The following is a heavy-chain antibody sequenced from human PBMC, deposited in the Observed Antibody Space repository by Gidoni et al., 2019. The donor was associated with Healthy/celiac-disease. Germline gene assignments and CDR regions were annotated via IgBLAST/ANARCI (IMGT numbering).Heavy chain of an antibody. CDR3: ARHGDWSYWYFDL. D-gene: IGHD2-21*02. J-gene: IGHJ2*01. CDR1: GGSISGYY. Sequence: QVQLQESGPGLVKPSETLSLTCTVSGGSISGYYWSWIRQPPGKGLEWIGYIYYSGSTNYNPSLKSRVTISVDTSKNQFSLKLSSVTAADTAVYYCARHGDWSYWYFDLWGRGTLVTVSS. V-gene: IGHV4-59*08. CDR2: IYYSGST.